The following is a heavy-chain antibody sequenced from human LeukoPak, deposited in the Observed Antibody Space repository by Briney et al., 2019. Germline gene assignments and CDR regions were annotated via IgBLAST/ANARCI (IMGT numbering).Heavy chain of an antibody. CDR2: MNPNSGDT. J-gene: IGHJ4*02. Sequence: ASVKVSCKASGDTFTSYDINWVRQATGQGLEWMGRMNPNSGDTGYVQKFQGRVTMTRNTSISTAYMELSSLRSEDTAVYYCARSFYGGARTFDYWGQGTLVTVSS. CDR1: GDTFTSYD. D-gene: IGHD3-16*01. V-gene: IGHV1-8*02. CDR3: ARSFYGGARTFDY.